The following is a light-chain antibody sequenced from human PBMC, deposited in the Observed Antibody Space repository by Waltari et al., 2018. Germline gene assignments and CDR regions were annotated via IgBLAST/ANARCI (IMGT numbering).Light chain of an antibody. CDR2: GTE. CDR3: ALYLGGGTWV. V-gene: IGLV8-61*01. J-gene: IGLJ3*02. CDR1: SWSVSTDVY. Sequence: QTLVTQEPSFSVSPGGTVTLTCDLSSWSVSTDVYHSWYQQTPGQGPRTVVYGTEIRASGVPDRYSGSIIGNKAALTITEAPADDEAFYYCALYLGGGTWVFGGGTRLTVL.